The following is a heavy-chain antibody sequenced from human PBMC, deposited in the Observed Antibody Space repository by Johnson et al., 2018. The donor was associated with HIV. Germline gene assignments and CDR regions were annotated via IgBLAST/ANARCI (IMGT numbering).Heavy chain of an antibody. CDR1: GFTFNNYA. J-gene: IGHJ3*02. V-gene: IGHV3-23*04. CDR3: ARAGYCSGGSCYSGVDAFDI. Sequence: VQLVESGGGLVQPGGSLRLSCAASGFTFNNYAMSWVRQAPGKGLHWVSSISGSGDSTYYADSVKGRFTISRDNSKNMLYLQMNSLRAGDTAVYYCARAGYCSGGSCYSGVDAFDIWGQGTMVTVSS. D-gene: IGHD2-15*01. CDR2: ISGSGDST.